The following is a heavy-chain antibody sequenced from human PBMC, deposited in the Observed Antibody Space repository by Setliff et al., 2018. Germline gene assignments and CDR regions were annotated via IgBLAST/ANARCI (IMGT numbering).Heavy chain of an antibody. CDR1: GFTFSNYG. D-gene: IGHD4-17*01. J-gene: IGHJ4*02. CDR3: ARLDYGSPAEY. Sequence: GGSLRLSCAASGFTFSNYGMSWIRQAPGEGLEWVSGLSWNGDDTGYADSVKGRFTISRDNAKNSLYLQMNNLRVEDTAIYYCARLDYGSPAEYWGQGTLVTVSS. CDR2: LSWNGDDT. V-gene: IGHV3-20*04.